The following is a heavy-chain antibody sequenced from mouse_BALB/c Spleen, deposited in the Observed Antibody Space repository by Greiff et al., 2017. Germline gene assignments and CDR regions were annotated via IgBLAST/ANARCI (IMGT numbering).Heavy chain of an antibody. V-gene: IGHV5-6-5*01. CDR2: ISSGGST. CDR3: ARRTYRYDEDY. CDR1: GFTFSSYA. D-gene: IGHD2-14*01. J-gene: IGHJ2*01. Sequence: EVKLVESGGGLVKPGGSLKLSCAASGFTFSSYAMSWVRQTPEKRLECVASISSGGSTYYPDSVKGRFTISRDNARNILYLQMSSLRSEDTAMYYCARRTYRYDEDYWGQGTTLTVSS.